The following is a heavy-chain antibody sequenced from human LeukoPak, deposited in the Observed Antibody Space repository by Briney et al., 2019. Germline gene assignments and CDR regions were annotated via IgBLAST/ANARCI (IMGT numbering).Heavy chain of an antibody. J-gene: IGHJ4*02. D-gene: IGHD5-18*01. CDR2: ISGSGGST. CDR1: EFTFSSHS. Sequence: GGSLRLSCAASEFTFSSHSMNWVRQTPGKGLEWVSTISGSGGSTYYADSVKGRFTISRDNSKNTLYLQMNSLRAEDTAVYYCAKNQLGYSYGSSYFDYWGQGTLVTVSS. CDR3: AKNQLGYSYGSSYFDY. V-gene: IGHV3-23*01.